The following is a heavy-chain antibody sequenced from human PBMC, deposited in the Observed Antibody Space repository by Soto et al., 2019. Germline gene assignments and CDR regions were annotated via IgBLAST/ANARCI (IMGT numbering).Heavy chain of an antibody. CDR1: GGSFSGYY. D-gene: IGHD6-13*01. V-gene: IGHV4-34*01. CDR2: INHSGST. Sequence: SKTLSLTCAVYGGSFSGYYWSWIRQPPGKGLEWIGEINHSGSTNYNPSLKSRVTISVDTSKNQFSLKLSSVTAADTAVYYCARMVGSWSTKNGMDVWGQGTTVTVSS. J-gene: IGHJ6*01. CDR3: ARMVGSWSTKNGMDV.